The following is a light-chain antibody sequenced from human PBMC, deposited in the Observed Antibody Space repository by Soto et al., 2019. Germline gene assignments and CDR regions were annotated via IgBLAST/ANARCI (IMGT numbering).Light chain of an antibody. V-gene: IGKV4-1*01. Sequence: DTVMTQSPDSLAVSLGERATINCKSSQRVLYSSNNKNYLAWYQQKPGQPPKLLIYWASTRESGVPDRCGGSGSGTDFTLTISSLQDEDVAVYYCQQYYSTPRTFGQGTKVDIK. CDR1: QRVLYSSNNKNY. CDR2: WAS. CDR3: QQYYSTPRT. J-gene: IGKJ1*01.